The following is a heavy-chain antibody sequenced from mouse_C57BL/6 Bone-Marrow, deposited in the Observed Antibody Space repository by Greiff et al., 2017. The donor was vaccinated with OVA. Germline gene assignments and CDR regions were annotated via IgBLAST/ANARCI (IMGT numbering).Heavy chain of an antibody. J-gene: IGHJ2*01. Sequence: VQLQQSGPELVKPGASVKISCKASGYAFSSSWMNWVKQRPGKGLEWIGRIYPGDGDTNYNGKFKGKATLTADKSSSTAYMQLSSLTSEDSAVYFCARAHYGNLGGYWGQGTTLTVSS. CDR1: GYAFSSSW. CDR2: IYPGDGDT. CDR3: ARAHYGNLGGY. V-gene: IGHV1-82*01. D-gene: IGHD2-1*01.